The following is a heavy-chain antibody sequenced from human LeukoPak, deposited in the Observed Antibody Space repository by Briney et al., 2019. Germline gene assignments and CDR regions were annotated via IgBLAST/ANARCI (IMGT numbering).Heavy chain of an antibody. V-gene: IGHV3-21*01. Sequence: PGGSLRLSCAPSGFTFSSYSMNWVRQAPGKGLEWVSSISSSSSYIYYADSVKGRFTISRDNAKNSLYLQMNSLRAEDTAVYYCASPYGSGLDYWGQGTLVTVSS. D-gene: IGHD3-10*01. J-gene: IGHJ4*02. CDR2: ISSSSSYI. CDR3: ASPYGSGLDY. CDR1: GFTFSSYS.